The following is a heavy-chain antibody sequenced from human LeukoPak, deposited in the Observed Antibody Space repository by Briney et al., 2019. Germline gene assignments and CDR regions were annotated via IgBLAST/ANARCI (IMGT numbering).Heavy chain of an antibody. D-gene: IGHD1-14*01. J-gene: IGHJ5*02. CDR1: GFTFSRHN. V-gene: IGHV3-48*01. CDR2: ISGTIGSI. CDR3: VRDNSIADRGWWFDP. Sequence: PGGSLRLSCAASGFTFSRHNMMWVRQAPGKGLEWVAYISGTIGSIYYADSVKGRFTISRDNAKNSLYLQLNSLTAADTAVYYCVRDNSIADRGWWFDPWGQGALVTVSS.